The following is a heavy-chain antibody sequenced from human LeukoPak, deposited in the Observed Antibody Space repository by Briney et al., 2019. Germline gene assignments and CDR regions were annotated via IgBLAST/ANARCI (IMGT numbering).Heavy chain of an antibody. CDR1: GFTFSSYW. V-gene: IGHV3-7*05. CDR3: ARDASGSLDF. CDR2: INQDGSGK. J-gene: IGHJ4*02. D-gene: IGHD1-26*01. Sequence: PGGSLRLSRAASGFTFSSYWMAWVRPAAGKGLEWVGNINQDGSGKNYVDSVKGRLTISRDNAQNSLYLQMNTQRAEDTAVYYCARDASGSLDFWGQGTLVTVSS.